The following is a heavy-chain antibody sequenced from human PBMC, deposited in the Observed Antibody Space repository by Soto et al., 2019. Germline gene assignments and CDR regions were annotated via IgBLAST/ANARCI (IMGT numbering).Heavy chain of an antibody. V-gene: IGHV3-23*01. CDR1: GFTFSSYA. CDR3: ASRSSGWSFDY. Sequence: EVQLLESGGGLVQPGGSLRLSCAASGFTFSSYAMNWVRQAPGKGLEWVSVISGSGDSTYYADSVKGRFTISRDNSKNTLSLQMNSLRAEDTAVYYCASRSSGWSFDYWGQGTLITVSS. CDR2: ISGSGDST. J-gene: IGHJ4*02. D-gene: IGHD6-19*01.